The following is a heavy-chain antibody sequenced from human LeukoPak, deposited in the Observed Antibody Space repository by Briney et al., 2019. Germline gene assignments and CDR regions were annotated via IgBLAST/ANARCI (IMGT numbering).Heavy chain of an antibody. Sequence: GGSLRLSCAASGFTFSSYWMSWVRQAPGKGLEWVANIKQDGSEKYYVDSVKGRFTISRDNAKNSLYLQMNSLRAEDTAVYYCAREYRMEWLLYYNFDYWGQGTLVTVSS. CDR3: AREYRMEWLLYYNFDY. D-gene: IGHD3-3*01. CDR1: GFTFSSYW. V-gene: IGHV3-7*01. J-gene: IGHJ4*02. CDR2: IKQDGSEK.